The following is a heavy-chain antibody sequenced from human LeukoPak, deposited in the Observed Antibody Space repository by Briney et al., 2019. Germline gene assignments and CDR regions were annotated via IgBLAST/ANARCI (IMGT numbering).Heavy chain of an antibody. CDR2: IIPILGIA. J-gene: IGHJ4*02. CDR1: GGTFSSYA. D-gene: IGHD3-10*01. V-gene: IGHV1-69*04. Sequence: SVKVSCKASGGTFSSYAISWVRQAPGQGLEWMGRIIPILGIANYAQKFQGRVTITADKSTSTAYMELSSLRSEDTAVYYCARDQGYYASGSYFYWGQGTLVTVSS. CDR3: ARDQGYYASGSYFY.